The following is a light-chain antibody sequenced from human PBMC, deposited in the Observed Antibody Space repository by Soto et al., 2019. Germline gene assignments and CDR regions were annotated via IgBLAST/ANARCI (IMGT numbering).Light chain of an antibody. CDR3: HQYGGSPLFI. V-gene: IGKV3-20*01. Sequence: EIVLTQDPGTMSLSPGETATLSCRASQNVITTYMFWYQQKLGQPPRLLIYSTSQRATGTPDRFTGSGSGTDFTLTINGLEPEDFSIYYCHQYGGSPLFIFGPGTNVEIK. CDR2: STS. J-gene: IGKJ3*01. CDR1: QNVITTY.